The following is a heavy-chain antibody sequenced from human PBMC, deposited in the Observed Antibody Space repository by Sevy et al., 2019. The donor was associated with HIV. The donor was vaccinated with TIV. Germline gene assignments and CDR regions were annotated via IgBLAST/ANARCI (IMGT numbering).Heavy chain of an antibody. Sequence: PETLSLTCAVYGGSFSGYYWSWIRQPPGKGLEWIGEINHSGGTNYNPSLKSRVTISADTSKNQFSLKLNSVTAADTAVYYCARHCTGSSCSHAFDIWDQGTMVTVSS. CDR1: GGSFSGYY. CDR2: INHSGGT. CDR3: ARHCTGSSCSHAFDI. V-gene: IGHV4-34*01. D-gene: IGHD2-15*01. J-gene: IGHJ3*02.